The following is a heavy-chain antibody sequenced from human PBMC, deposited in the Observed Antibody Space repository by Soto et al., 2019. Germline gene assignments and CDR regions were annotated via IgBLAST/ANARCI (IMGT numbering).Heavy chain of an antibody. Sequence: ASVKVSFXASGYIFTNYYIHWVRQAPGQGLEWMGRISAYSGNTNYAQKLQGRVTMTRDTSTSTAYMALRSLRSDDTAVYYCASLVVGHYYYGMDVWGQGTTVTVSS. CDR1: GYIFTNYY. V-gene: IGHV1-18*04. CDR2: ISAYSGNT. CDR3: ASLVVGHYYYGMDV. J-gene: IGHJ6*02. D-gene: IGHD3-22*01.